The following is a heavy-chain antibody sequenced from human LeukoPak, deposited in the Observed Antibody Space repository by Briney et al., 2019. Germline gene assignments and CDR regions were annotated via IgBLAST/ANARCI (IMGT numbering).Heavy chain of an antibody. V-gene: IGHV4-39*01. D-gene: IGHD6-19*01. CDR2: IYYSGST. J-gene: IGHJ4*02. Sequence: SETLSLTCTVSGGSISSSSYYWGWIRQPPGKGLEWIGSIYYSGSTYYNPSLKSRVTISVDTSKNQFSLKLSSVTAADTAVYYCARLSSGWYYFDYWGQGTLVTVSS. CDR3: ARLSSGWYYFDY. CDR1: GGSISSSSYY.